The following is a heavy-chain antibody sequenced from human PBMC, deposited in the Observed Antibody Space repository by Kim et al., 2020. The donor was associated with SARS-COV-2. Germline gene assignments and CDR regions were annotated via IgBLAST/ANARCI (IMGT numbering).Heavy chain of an antibody. CDR2: IYYSGST. V-gene: IGHV4-39*01. CDR1: GGSISSSSYY. CDR3: ARHSGPDRWYYYGMDV. Sequence: SETLSLTCTVSGGSISSSSYYWGWIRQPPGKGLEWIGSIYYSGSTYYNPSLKSRVTISVDTSKNQFSLKLSSVTAADTAVYYCARHSGPDRWYYYGMDV. J-gene: IGHJ6*01.